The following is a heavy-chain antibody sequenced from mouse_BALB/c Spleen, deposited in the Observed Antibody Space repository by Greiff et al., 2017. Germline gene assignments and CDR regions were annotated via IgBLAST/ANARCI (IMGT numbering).Heavy chain of an antibody. Sequence: EVHLVESGGGLVQPKGSLKLSCAASGFTFNTYAMNWVRQAPGKGLEWVARIRSKSNNYATYYADSVKDRFTISRDDSQSMLYLQMNNLKTEDTAMYYCVRHTIYYYGSSLYWYFDVWGAGTTVTVSS. CDR3: VRHTIYYYGSSLYWYFDV. V-gene: IGHV10-1*02. CDR1: GFTFNTYA. D-gene: IGHD1-1*01. CDR2: IRSKSNNYAT. J-gene: IGHJ1*01.